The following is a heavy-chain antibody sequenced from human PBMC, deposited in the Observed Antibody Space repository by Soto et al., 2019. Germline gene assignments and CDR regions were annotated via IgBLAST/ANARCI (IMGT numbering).Heavy chain of an antibody. Sequence: GGSLRLSCAASGFTFSSYAMSWVRQAPGKGLEWVSAISGGGGSTYYADSVKGRFTISRDNSKNTLNLQMNSLRAEDTAVYYCAKIPGPSPSYYYYMDVWGKGTTVTVSS. CDR3: AKIPGPSPSYYYYMDV. CDR1: GFTFSSYA. J-gene: IGHJ6*03. V-gene: IGHV3-23*01. CDR2: ISGGGGST. D-gene: IGHD2-8*02.